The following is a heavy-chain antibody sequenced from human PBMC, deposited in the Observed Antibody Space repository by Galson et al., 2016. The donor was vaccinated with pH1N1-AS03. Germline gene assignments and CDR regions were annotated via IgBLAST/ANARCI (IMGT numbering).Heavy chain of an antibody. CDR1: GFTFNSYA. V-gene: IGHV3-23*01. CDR2: ISGSGGST. J-gene: IGHJ4*02. CDR3: AKTPYRDHEGAYLDY. D-gene: IGHD4-17*01. Sequence: SLRLSCAASGFTFNSYAMTWVRQAPGKGLEWVSTISGSGGSTYYADSVKGRFTISRDNYKNTLYLQMNSLKADDTAVYYGAKTPYRDHEGAYLDYWGQGTLVTVSS.